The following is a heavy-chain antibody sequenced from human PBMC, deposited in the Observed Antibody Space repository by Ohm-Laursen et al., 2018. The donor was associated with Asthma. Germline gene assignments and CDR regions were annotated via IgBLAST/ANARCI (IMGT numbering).Heavy chain of an antibody. Sequence: SLRPSCTASGFPFNTSWMTWVRQVPGKGLEWVANIKPDGTENAYLDSVRGRFTISKDNAKNSLFLQMNSLRGEDTALYYCARDSGWNALDYWGQGTLVSVSS. D-gene: IGHD1-1*01. CDR2: IKPDGTEN. V-gene: IGHV3-7*05. CDR1: GFPFNTSW. CDR3: ARDSGWNALDY. J-gene: IGHJ4*02.